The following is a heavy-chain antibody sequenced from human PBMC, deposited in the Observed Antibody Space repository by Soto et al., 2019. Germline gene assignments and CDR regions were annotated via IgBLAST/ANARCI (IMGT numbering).Heavy chain of an antibody. CDR1: GDSISSSVW. V-gene: IGHV4-4*02. J-gene: IGHJ4*02. D-gene: IGHD7-27*01. CDR3: ARKAWVRFDY. Sequence: SATLSLTCAVSGDSISSSVWWTWVRQPPGKWLEWIGEVFHTGNTNYNPSLKSRVTMSVGKSTNEFSLKVTSVTAADTAIYYCARKAWVRFDYWGQGALVTVSS. CDR2: VFHTGNT.